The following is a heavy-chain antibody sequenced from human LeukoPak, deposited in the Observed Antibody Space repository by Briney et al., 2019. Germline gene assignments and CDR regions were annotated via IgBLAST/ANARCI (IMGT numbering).Heavy chain of an antibody. Sequence: SVKVSCKASGGTFSSYAISWVRQAPGQGLEWMGGIIPIFGTANYAQKFQGRVTITADESTSTAYMVLSSLRSEDTAVYYCARGITMVREGFDYWGQGTLVTVSS. D-gene: IGHD3-10*01. V-gene: IGHV1-69*13. J-gene: IGHJ4*02. CDR3: ARGITMVREGFDY. CDR1: GGTFSSYA. CDR2: IIPIFGTA.